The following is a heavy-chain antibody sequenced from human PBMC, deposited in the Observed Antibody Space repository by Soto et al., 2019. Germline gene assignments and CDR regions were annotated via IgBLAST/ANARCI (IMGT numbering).Heavy chain of an antibody. CDR2: IYHSGST. Sequence: SETLSLTCTVSGGSISSYYWSWIRPPPGKGRECIGYIYHSGSTNYNPSLKSRVTIPLDTSNGQLSLQRSSVTAXETALCFCARDSGPSGWFEPWGQGTLVNVSS. D-gene: IGHD3-10*01. V-gene: IGHV4-59*01. CDR1: GGSISSYY. J-gene: IGHJ5*02. CDR3: ARDSGPSGWFEP.